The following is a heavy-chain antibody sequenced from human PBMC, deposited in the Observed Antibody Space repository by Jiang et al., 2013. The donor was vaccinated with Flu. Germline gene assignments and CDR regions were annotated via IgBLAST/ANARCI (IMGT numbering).Heavy chain of an antibody. V-gene: IGHV2-5*02. CDR3: AHRRGGYFDY. J-gene: IGHJ4*02. Sequence: KPTQTLTLTCTCSGFSLTTSGEVVGWIRQPPGKALEWIAVIFWDDEKHYSPSLKSRRTISKDTSKNQVVLTMPNVDPVDTATYYCAHRRGGYFDYWGQGTLITVSS. CDR2: IFWDDEK. CDR1: GFSLTTSGEV. D-gene: IGHD3-10*01.